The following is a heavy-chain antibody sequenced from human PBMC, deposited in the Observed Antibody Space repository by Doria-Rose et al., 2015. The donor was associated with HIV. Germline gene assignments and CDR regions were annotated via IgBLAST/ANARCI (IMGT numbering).Heavy chain of an antibody. Sequence: VQLQESGGGLVQPGGSLELSCVASGFAFSTYSMTWVRQAPGKGLEWVSDISGNGGTTNYADSVKGRFTIARDNSKNTLYLQINSLRAEDTAVYYCAKDRNSSSSLSYGMDVWDQGTTLTASS. CDR2: ISGNGGTT. V-gene: IGHV3-23*01. D-gene: IGHD6-6*01. CDR3: AKDRNSSSSLSYGMDV. J-gene: IGHJ6*02. CDR1: GFAFSTYS.